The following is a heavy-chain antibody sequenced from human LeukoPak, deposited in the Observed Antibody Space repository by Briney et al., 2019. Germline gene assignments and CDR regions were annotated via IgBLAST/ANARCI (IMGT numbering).Heavy chain of an antibody. CDR2: ISYDGSNK. D-gene: IGHD5-24*01. Sequence: HPGGSLRLSCAASGFTFSSYGMHWVRQAPGKGLEWVAVISYDGSNKYYADSVKGRFTISRDNSKNTLYLQMNSPRAEDTAVYYCAKGGRDGYNSNCLDYWGQGTLVTVSS. CDR3: AKGGRDGYNSNCLDY. CDR1: GFTFSSYG. J-gene: IGHJ4*02. V-gene: IGHV3-30*18.